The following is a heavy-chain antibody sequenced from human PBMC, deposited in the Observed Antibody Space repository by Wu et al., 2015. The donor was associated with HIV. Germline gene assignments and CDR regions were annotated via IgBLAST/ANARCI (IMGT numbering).Heavy chain of an antibody. D-gene: IGHD4-17*01. J-gene: IGHJ3*01. CDR1: GYTFIDYY. Sequence: QVQLVQSGTELKKPGASVKVSCKTSGYTFIDYYIHWVRQAPGQGLEWLGWINPNHGGTLYAQRFEGRVTMTRDTPTRTAYLEFRSLRFGDTAIYYCARDRLRGDEYGDYGVLHFWGQGTRVTVSS. CDR3: ARDRLRGDEYGDYGVLHF. CDR2: INPNHGGT. V-gene: IGHV1-2*02.